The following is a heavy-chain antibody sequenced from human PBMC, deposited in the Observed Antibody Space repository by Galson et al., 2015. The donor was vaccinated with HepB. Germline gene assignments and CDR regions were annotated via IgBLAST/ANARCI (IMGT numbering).Heavy chain of an antibody. D-gene: IGHD2-21*01. CDR3: ARGCRGGDCYGAFDI. J-gene: IGHJ3*02. V-gene: IGHV1-2*02. CDR2: INPNSGGT. Sequence: SVKVSCKASGYTFTGYYMHWVRQAPGQGLEWMGWINPNSGGTNYAQKFQGRVTMTRDTSISTAYMGLSRLRSDDTAVYYCARGCRGGDCYGAFDIWGQGTMVTVSS. CDR1: GYTFTGYY.